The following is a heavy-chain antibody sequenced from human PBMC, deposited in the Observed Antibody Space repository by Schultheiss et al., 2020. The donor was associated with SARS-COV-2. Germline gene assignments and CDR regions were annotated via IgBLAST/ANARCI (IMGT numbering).Heavy chain of an antibody. V-gene: IGHV4-4*07. D-gene: IGHD1-26*01. Sequence: SQTLSLTCAVYGGSFSGYYWSWIRQPAGKGLEWIGRIYTSGSTNYNPSLKSRVTMSVDTSKNQFSLKLSSVTAADTAMYYCAREQSGSYGGLGDYWGQGTLVTVSS. J-gene: IGHJ4*02. CDR2: IYTSGST. CDR1: GGSFSGYY. CDR3: AREQSGSYGGLGDY.